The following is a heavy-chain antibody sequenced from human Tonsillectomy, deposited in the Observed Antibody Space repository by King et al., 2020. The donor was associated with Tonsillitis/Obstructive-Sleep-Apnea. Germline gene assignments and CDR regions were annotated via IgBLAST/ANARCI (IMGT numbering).Heavy chain of an antibody. CDR3: ARDRDIVVLVAATPLGY. D-gene: IGHD2-15*01. CDR1: VYTFPSYY. Sequence: VQLVESGAEVKKPGASVKFSCKASVYTFPSYYIHWVRQAPGQWLDWMGIIYPSVGSTSYAQKFQGRVTMTRDTSTSTVYMELSSLRSEDTAVYYCARDRDIVVLVAATPLGYWGQGTLVTVSS. CDR2: IYPSVGST. J-gene: IGHJ4*02. V-gene: IGHV1-46*01.